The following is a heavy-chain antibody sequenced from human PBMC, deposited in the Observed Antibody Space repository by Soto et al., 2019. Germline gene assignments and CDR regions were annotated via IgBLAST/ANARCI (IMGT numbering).Heavy chain of an antibody. D-gene: IGHD6-13*01. CDR1: GGSFSGYY. V-gene: IGHV4-34*01. J-gene: IGHJ4*02. CDR3: ARAPTRNIAAAGNFDY. CDR2: INHSGST. Sequence: SETLSLTCAVYGGSFSGYYWSWIRQPPGKGLEWIGEINHSGSTNYNPSLKSRVTISVDTSKNQFSLKLSSVTAADTAVYYCARAPTRNIAAAGNFDYWGQGTLVTAPQ.